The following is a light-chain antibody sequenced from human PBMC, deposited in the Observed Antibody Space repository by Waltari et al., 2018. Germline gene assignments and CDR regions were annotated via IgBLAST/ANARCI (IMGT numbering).Light chain of an antibody. V-gene: IGLV1-40*01. J-gene: IGLJ2*01. CDR3: QSYDADLRGI. Sequence: QSVLTQPPSVSGAPGQRVTISCTGSNSTIGAGNDVHWYQQFPGGPPKLLIYGNNNRPSGVPARFSGSASGTSASLAITGLQPEDEAYYYCQSYDADLRGIFGGGTKLTVL. CDR2: GNN. CDR1: NSTIGAGND.